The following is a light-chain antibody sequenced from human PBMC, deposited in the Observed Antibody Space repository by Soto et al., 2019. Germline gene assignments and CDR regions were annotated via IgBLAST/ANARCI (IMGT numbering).Light chain of an antibody. J-gene: IGKJ4*01. V-gene: IGKV1-33*01. CDR3: QQDYNLLLI. CDR2: DAS. CDR1: QDISNY. Sequence: DIQMTQSPSSLSASVGDRVTITCQSSQDISNYLNWYQQKPGKAPKLLIYDASNLETGVPSRFSGSGSGTDFTFTISSLQPEDIAKYYCQQDYNLLLIFGGGTKVQIK.